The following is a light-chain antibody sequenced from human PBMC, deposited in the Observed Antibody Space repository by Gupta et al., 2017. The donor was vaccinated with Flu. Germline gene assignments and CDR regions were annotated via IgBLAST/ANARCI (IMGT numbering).Light chain of an antibody. Sequence: ATINCKSSQSVLYSSNNKNYLAWYQQKPGQPPKLLIYWASTRESGVPDRFSGSGSGTDFTLTISSLQAEDVAVYYCQQYYSTPLTFGGGTKVEIK. J-gene: IGKJ4*01. CDR2: WAS. CDR1: QSVLYSSNNKNY. V-gene: IGKV4-1*01. CDR3: QQYYSTPLT.